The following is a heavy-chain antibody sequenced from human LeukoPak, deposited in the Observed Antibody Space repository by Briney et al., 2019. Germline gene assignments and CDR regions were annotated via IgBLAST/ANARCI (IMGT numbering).Heavy chain of an antibody. CDR1: GYSFTSYW. Sequence: GESLKISCKGSGYSFTSYWIGWVRQMPGKGLEWMGLIYPGDSDTRYSPSFQGQVTISADKSISTAYLQWSSLKASDTAMYYCARETLDIVATMNWFDPWGQGTLVTVSS. V-gene: IGHV5-51*01. D-gene: IGHD5-12*01. CDR2: IYPGDSDT. J-gene: IGHJ5*02. CDR3: ARETLDIVATMNWFDP.